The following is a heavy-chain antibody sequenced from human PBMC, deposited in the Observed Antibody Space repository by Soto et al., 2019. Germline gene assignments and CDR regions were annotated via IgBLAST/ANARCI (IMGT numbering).Heavy chain of an antibody. J-gene: IGHJ6*02. CDR1: GGSISSSSYY. Sequence: SETRSLTRTGFGGSISSSSYYWGWIRQPPGKGLEWIGSIYYSGSTYYNPSLKSRVTISVDTSKNQFSLKLSSVTAADTAVYYCACIFSGGYGYGFYYYGMDVWGQGTTVT. CDR2: IYYSGST. CDR3: ACIFSGGYGYGFYYYGMDV. D-gene: IGHD5-18*01. V-gene: IGHV4-39*01.